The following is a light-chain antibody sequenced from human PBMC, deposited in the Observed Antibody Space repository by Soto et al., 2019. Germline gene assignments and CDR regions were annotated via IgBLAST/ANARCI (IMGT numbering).Light chain of an antibody. J-gene: IGLJ2*01. V-gene: IGLV1-51*01. Sequence: QSVLTQSSSASAAAGQKVTISCSGSYSNIGSNFVSWYQHFPGSAPKLLIYDNSQRPSGIPDRFSGSKSGSSATLGITGLQTGDEAYYYCATWDNSLNVVLFGGGTKLTVL. CDR1: YSNIGSNF. CDR2: DNS. CDR3: ATWDNSLNVVL.